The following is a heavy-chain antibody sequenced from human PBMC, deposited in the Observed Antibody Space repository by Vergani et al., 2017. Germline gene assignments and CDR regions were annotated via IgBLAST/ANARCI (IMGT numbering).Heavy chain of an antibody. J-gene: IGHJ6*02. CDR2: IYHTGSA. CDR1: AYSISSTYY. D-gene: IGHD4-17*01. Sequence: QVQLQESGPGLVKPSETLSLTCAVSAYSISSTYYWGWIRQPPGKGLAWIGNIYHTGSAYYNPSLKSRVTISVETSKNQFSLKLSSVTAADTAVYYCARHRGDYDRGGMDVWGQGTTVTVSS. V-gene: IGHV4-38-2*01. CDR3: ARHRGDYDRGGMDV.